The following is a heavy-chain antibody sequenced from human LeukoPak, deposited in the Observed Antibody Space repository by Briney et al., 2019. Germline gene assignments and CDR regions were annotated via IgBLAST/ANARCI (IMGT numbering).Heavy chain of an antibody. V-gene: IGHV4-61*05. D-gene: IGHD5-24*01. CDR1: GGSISSSSYY. J-gene: IGHJ5*02. CDR3: ARLDGYNVDWFDP. CDR2: IYYSGST. Sequence: SETLSLTCTVSGGSISSSSYYWGWIRQPPGKGLEWIGYIYYSGSTNYNPSLKSRVTISVDTSKNQFSLKLSSVTAADTAVYYCARLDGYNVDWFDPWGQGTLVTVSS.